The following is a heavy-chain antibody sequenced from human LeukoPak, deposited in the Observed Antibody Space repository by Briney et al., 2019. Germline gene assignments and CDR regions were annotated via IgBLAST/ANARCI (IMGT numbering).Heavy chain of an antibody. J-gene: IGHJ4*02. Sequence: RPSETLSLTCTVPGGSISSYYWSWIRQPPGKGLEWIGYIYYSVSTNYNPSLKSRVTISVETSKNQFSLKLSSVAAADTALYYCARSPYTNSWYFFDYWGQGTLVTVSS. CDR1: GGSISSYY. CDR2: IYYSVST. CDR3: ARSPYTNSWYFFDY. V-gene: IGHV4-59*08. D-gene: IGHD6-13*01.